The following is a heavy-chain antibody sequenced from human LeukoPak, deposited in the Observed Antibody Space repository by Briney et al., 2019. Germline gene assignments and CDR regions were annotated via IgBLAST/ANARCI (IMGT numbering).Heavy chain of an antibody. Sequence: ASVKVSCKASGYTFTGYYMHWVRQAPGQGLEWMGWINPNSGGTNYAQKFQGRVTMTRDTSISTAYMELSRLRSDDTAVYYCARGGYSGSYSRDAFDIWGQGTMVTVS. CDR3: ARGGYSGSYSRDAFDI. V-gene: IGHV1-2*02. CDR1: GYTFTGYY. J-gene: IGHJ3*02. CDR2: INPNSGGT. D-gene: IGHD1-26*01.